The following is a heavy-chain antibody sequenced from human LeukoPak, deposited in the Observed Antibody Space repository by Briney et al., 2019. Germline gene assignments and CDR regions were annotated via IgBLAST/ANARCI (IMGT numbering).Heavy chain of an antibody. J-gene: IGHJ3*02. Sequence: GGSLRLSCAASGFTFSSYAMHWVRQAPGKGLEWVAVISYDGSNKCYADSVKGRFTISRDNSKNTLYLQMNSLRAEDTAVYYCARAFGWYRPLDAFDIWGQGTMVIVSS. D-gene: IGHD6-19*01. CDR3: ARAFGWYRPLDAFDI. V-gene: IGHV3-30-3*01. CDR2: ISYDGSNK. CDR1: GFTFSSYA.